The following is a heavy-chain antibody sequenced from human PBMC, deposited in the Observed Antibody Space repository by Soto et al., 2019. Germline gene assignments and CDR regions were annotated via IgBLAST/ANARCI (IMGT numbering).Heavy chain of an antibody. V-gene: IGHV4-61*01. Sequence: QVQLQESGPGLVKPSETLSLTCTVSGGSVSSGSYYWSWIRQPPGKGLEWIGYIYYSGSTNYNPSLKSRVTMSVDTSKNQFALKLSSVTAADTAVYYCARAYSSGWYGNWYFDLWGRGTLVTVSS. CDR3: ARAYSSGWYGNWYFDL. J-gene: IGHJ2*01. CDR2: IYYSGST. D-gene: IGHD6-19*01. CDR1: GGSVSSGSYY.